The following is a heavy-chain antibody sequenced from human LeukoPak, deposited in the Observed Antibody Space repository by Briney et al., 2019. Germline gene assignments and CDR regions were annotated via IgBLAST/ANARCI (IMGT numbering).Heavy chain of an antibody. J-gene: IGHJ4*02. CDR2: IYYSGST. CDR3: ASLRGYSGYDPFDY. D-gene: IGHD5-12*01. V-gene: IGHV4-59*08. Sequence: PSETLSLTCTVSGGSVSSYYWTWIWQPPGKGLEWLGYIYYSGSTNYNPSLKSRVTISVDTSKNQFSLKLSSVTAADTAVYYCASLRGYSGYDPFDYWGQGALVTVSS. CDR1: GGSVSSYY.